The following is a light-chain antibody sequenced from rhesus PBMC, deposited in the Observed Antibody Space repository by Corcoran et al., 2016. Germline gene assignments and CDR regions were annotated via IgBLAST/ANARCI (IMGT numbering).Light chain of an antibody. CDR1: QSVGSY. CDR2: GAS. Sequence: ETVVTQSPATLSLSPGERATLSCRASQSVGSYLAWYQQKPGQAPRLLIYGASSRATGNPERFRGRGSGTYFTPPISKLEPEDVGVYYCQQSSNLSLYSFGQGTKVEIK. CDR3: QQSSNLSLYS. V-gene: IGKV3-24*04. J-gene: IGKJ2*01.